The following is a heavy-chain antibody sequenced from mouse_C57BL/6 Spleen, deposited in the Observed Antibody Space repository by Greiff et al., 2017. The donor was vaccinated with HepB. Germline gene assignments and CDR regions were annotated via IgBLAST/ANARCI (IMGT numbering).Heavy chain of an antibody. CDR1: GYTFTSYW. CDR2: IDPSDSYT. Sequence: QVQLQQPGAELVKPGASVKLSCKASGYTFTSYWMQWVKQRPGQGLEWIGEIDPSDSYTNYNQKFKGKATLTVDTSSSTAYMQLSSLTSEDSAVYYCASWDVQYYFDYWGQGTTLTVSS. D-gene: IGHD4-1*01. J-gene: IGHJ2*01. V-gene: IGHV1-50*01. CDR3: ASWDVQYYFDY.